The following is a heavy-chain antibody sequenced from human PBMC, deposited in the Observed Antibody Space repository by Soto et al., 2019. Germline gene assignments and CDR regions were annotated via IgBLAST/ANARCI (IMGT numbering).Heavy chain of an antibody. CDR1: GGSISSSNW. V-gene: IGHV4-4*02. D-gene: IGHD1-26*01. J-gene: IGHJ4*02. CDR3: ARGGVVGATRTEGFDY. Sequence: KPSETLSLTCAVSGGSISSSNWCSCVRQPPGKGLEWIGEIYHSGSTNYNPSLKSRVTISVDKSKNQFSLKLSSVTAADTAVYYCARGGVVGATRTEGFDYWGQGTLVTVSS. CDR2: IYHSGST.